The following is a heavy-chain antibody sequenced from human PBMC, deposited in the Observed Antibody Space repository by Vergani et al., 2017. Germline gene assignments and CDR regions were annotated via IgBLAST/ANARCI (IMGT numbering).Heavy chain of an antibody. CDR3: TRARWLASYYYYYGMDV. J-gene: IGHJ6*02. CDR2: IRSKAYGGTT. Sequence: EVQLVESGGGLVQPGRSLRLSCTASGFTFGDYAMSWFRQAPGKGLEWVGFIRSKAYGGTTEYAASVKGRFTISRDDSKSIAYLQMNSLKTEDTAVYYCTRARWLASYYYYYGMDVWGQGTTVTVSS. D-gene: IGHD6-19*01. CDR1: GFTFGDYA. V-gene: IGHV3-49*03.